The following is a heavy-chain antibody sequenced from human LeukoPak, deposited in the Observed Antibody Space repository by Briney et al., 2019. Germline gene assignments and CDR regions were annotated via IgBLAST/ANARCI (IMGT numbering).Heavy chain of an antibody. CDR1: GFTFSSYS. CDR3: AREGGDFWSDSAFDI. CDR2: ISSSSSTI. D-gene: IGHD3-3*01. V-gene: IGHV3-48*01. Sequence: GGSLRLSCAASGFTFSSYSMNWVRRAPGKGLEWVSYISSSSSTIYYADSVKGRFTISRDNAKNSLYLQMNSLRAEDTAVYYCAREGGDFWSDSAFDIWGQGTMVTVSS. J-gene: IGHJ3*02.